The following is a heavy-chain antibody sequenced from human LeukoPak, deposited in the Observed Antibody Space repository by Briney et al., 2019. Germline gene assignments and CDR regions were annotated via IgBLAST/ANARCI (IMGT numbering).Heavy chain of an antibody. J-gene: IGHJ5*02. D-gene: IGHD3-22*01. CDR2: IYDGVHT. V-gene: IGHV4-59*08. CDR3: ARHIRGYYDSSGYPKIPGGFDP. Sequence: SETLSLTCTVSGGSIRSQYWSWIRQPPGKGLEWIGYIYDGVHTKINPSLKSRVTISVDTSKNQFSLKLSSVTAADTAVYYCARHIRGYYDSSGYPKIPGGFDPWGQGTLVTVSS. CDR1: GGSIRSQY.